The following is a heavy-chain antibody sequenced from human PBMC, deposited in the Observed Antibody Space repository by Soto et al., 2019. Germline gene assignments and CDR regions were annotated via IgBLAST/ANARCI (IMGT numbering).Heavy chain of an antibody. J-gene: IGHJ4*02. CDR2: ITADGGGT. V-gene: IGHV3-23*01. Sequence: GKGLEWSSTITADGGGTLYADSVKGRFTISRDNSKNTLYLQMDNLRAEGMALYYCAKERGGSGWPECDCWGQGTPVT. CDR3: AKERGGSGWPECDC. D-gene: IGHD6-19*01.